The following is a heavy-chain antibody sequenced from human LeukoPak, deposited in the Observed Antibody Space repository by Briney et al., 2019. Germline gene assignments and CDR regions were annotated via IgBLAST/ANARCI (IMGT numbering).Heavy chain of an antibody. CDR3: AKREGGQLENWTFDL. J-gene: IGHJ2*01. CDR2: ISGSGGST. V-gene: IGHV3-23*01. D-gene: IGHD1-1*01. Sequence: GGSLRLSCAASGFTFSSYAMSWVRQAPGKGLEWVSAISGSGGSTYYADSVKGRFTISRDNSKNTLYLQVTSLRAEDTAIFYCAKREGGQLENWTFDLWGRGTLLTVSS. CDR1: GFTFSSYA.